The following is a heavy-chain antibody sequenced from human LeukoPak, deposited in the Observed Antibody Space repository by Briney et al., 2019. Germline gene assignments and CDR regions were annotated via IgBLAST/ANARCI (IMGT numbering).Heavy chain of an antibody. J-gene: IGHJ4*02. CDR2: IYTSGST. CDR3: ARSSGYVFDY. CDR1: VGSISSGRYY. D-gene: IGHD3-22*01. V-gene: IGHV4-61*02. Sequence: SQTLSLTCTVSVGSISSGRYYWSWIRQPAGKGLEWIGRIYTSGSTNYNPSLKSRVTISLDTSKNQFSLKLSSVTAADTAVYYCARSSGYVFDYWGQGTLVTVSS.